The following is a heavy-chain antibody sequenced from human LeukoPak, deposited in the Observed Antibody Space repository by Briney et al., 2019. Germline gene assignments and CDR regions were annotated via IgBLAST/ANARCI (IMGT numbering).Heavy chain of an antibody. CDR3: ACKPRDGYNDGRFDF. D-gene: IGHD5-24*01. V-gene: IGHV3-48*03. CDR2: ISTTGRTT. J-gene: IGHJ4*02. CDR1: GFIFSSYE. Sequence: PGGSLRLSCAASGFIFSSYEMNWVRQAPGKGLEWVAYISTTGRTTYYADSVQGRFTISRDNAKSSVFLQVDSLRADDTAVYYCACKPRDGYNDGRFDFWGQGTLVTVS.